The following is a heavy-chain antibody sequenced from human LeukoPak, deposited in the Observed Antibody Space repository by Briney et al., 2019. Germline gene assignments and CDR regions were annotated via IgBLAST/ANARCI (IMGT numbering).Heavy chain of an antibody. CDR3: AREAIGCSTTSCYPGGYYYYYMDV. CDR1: GFMFSSYT. V-gene: IGHV3-30*04. D-gene: IGHD2-2*01. Sequence: GGSLRLSCAASGFMFSSYTMHWVRQAPGKGLEWVAVISYDGSNKYYADSVKGRFTLSRDNSQNALYLLMNSLRAEDTAVYYCAREAIGCSTTSCYPGGYYYYYMDVWGKGTTVTVSS. CDR2: ISYDGSNK. J-gene: IGHJ6*03.